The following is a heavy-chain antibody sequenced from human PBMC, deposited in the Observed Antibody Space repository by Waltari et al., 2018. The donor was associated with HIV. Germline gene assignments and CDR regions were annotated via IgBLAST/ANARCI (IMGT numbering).Heavy chain of an antibody. J-gene: IGHJ4*02. CDR3: ARVMTTVTFFDY. CDR2: IRQDGSEK. Sequence: EVQLVESGGGLVQPGGSLRLSCTASGFTFSTDWMSWVRQAPGKGLEWVANIRQDGSEKYYVDSVEGRFTISRDNAKTSLYLQMNSLRAEDTAVYYCARVMTTVTFFDYWGQGTLVTISS. CDR1: GFTFSTDW. V-gene: IGHV3-7*01. D-gene: IGHD4-17*01.